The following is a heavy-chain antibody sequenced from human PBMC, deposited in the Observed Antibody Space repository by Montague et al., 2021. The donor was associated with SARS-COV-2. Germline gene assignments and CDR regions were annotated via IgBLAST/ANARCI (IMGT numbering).Heavy chain of an antibody. CDR3: ARDLGDRDGGFDY. CDR1: GASINGHH. CDR2: MKSSGST. V-gene: IGHV4-59*11. D-gene: IGHD3-16*01. Sequence: SETLSLTCTVSGASINGHHWSRIRRPPGKGLEWIGYMKSSGSTNYKPSLKSRVTISVDTSKKQVSLKMISVTAADTAVYYCARDLGDRDGGFDYWGQGTLVTVPS. J-gene: IGHJ4*02.